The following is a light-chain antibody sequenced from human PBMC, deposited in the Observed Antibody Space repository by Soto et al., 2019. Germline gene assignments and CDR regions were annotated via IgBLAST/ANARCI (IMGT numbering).Light chain of an antibody. CDR2: DAS. CDR1: QSVSSY. V-gene: IGKV3-11*01. Sequence: EIVLTQSPATLSLSPGERATLSCRASQSVSSYLAWYQQKPGQAPRLLIYDASNRATGIPARFSGSGSGTDFTLPISSLEPEDFAVYYCQPRSNGPPYTFGQGTKLEIK. J-gene: IGKJ2*01. CDR3: QPRSNGPPYT.